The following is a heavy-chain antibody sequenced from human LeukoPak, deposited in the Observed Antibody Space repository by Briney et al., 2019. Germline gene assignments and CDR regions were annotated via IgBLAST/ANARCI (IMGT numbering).Heavy chain of an antibody. CDR3: ARESSNGYNSDTFDI. Sequence: GGSLRLSCAASGFTFNSYPMHWVRQAPGKGLEWVAYIRYDGSNKNYADSVKGRFTISRENAKNSLYLQMNSLRAGDTAVYYCARESSNGYNSDTFDIWGQGTMVTVSS. V-gene: IGHV3-30*02. CDR1: GFTFNSYP. D-gene: IGHD5-24*01. J-gene: IGHJ3*02. CDR2: IRYDGSNK.